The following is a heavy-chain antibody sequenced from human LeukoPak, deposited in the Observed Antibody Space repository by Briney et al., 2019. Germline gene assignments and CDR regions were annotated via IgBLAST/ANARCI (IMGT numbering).Heavy chain of an antibody. Sequence: ASVKVSCKASGYTFTSYYMHWVRQAPGQGLEWMGIINPSGGSTSYAQKFQGRVTMTRDTSTSTVYRELSSLRSEDTAVYYCARVSSGMRDAFDIWGQGTMVTVSS. CDR2: INPSGGST. D-gene: IGHD6-19*01. CDR3: ARVSSGMRDAFDI. CDR1: GYTFTSYY. J-gene: IGHJ3*02. V-gene: IGHV1-46*01.